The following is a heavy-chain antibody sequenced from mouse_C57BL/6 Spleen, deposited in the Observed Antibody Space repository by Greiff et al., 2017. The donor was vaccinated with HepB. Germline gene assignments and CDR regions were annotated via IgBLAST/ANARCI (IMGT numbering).Heavy chain of an antibody. D-gene: IGHD1-1*01. CDR1: GFTFSSYT. J-gene: IGHJ1*03. CDR2: ISGGGGNT. V-gene: IGHV5-9*01. Sequence: EVQGVESGGGLVKPGGSLKLSCAASGFTFSSYTMSWVRQTPEKRLEWVATISGGGGNTYYPDSVKGRFTISRDNAKNTLYLQMSSLRSEDTALYYCARDGYYGSILTLRYFDVWGTGTTVTVSS. CDR3: ARDGYYGSILTLRYFDV.